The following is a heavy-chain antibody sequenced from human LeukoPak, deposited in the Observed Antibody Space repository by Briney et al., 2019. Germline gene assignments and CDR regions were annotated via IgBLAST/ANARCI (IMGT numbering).Heavy chain of an antibody. D-gene: IGHD1-26*01. J-gene: IGHJ5*02. CDR2: IIPIFGTV. CDR1: GYTFTSYD. CDR3: ASVVLELPWFDP. Sequence: SVKVSCKASGYTFTSYDISWVRQAPGQGLEWMGGIIPIFGTVNYAQKFQGRVTITAYESTSTAYMELSSLRSEDTAVYYCASVVLELPWFDPWGQGTLVTVSS. V-gene: IGHV1-69*13.